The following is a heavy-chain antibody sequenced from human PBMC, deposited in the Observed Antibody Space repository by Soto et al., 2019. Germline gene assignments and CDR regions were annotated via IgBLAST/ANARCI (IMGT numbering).Heavy chain of an antibody. CDR1: GDSVSNSGYY. D-gene: IGHD3-22*01. CDR3: ARSSWLPMRRIRDAFDV. CDR2: IYDSGTT. Sequence: QVQLQESGPGLVKPSQTLSLTCTVSGDSVSNSGYYWSWIRHPPGKALEWTGFIYDSGTTFYNPSPRSRITLSVDKSKNQFSLKLNSVTAADTAIYYCARSSWLPMRRIRDAFDVWGQGTMVNVSS. V-gene: IGHV4-31*03. J-gene: IGHJ3*01.